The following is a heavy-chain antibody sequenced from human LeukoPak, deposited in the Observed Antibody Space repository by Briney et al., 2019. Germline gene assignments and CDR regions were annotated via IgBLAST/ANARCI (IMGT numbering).Heavy chain of an antibody. CDR1: GFTFSSYG. V-gene: IGHV3-30*02. CDR3: AKDQSIVGATSYFDY. CDR2: IRYDGSNK. J-gene: IGHJ4*02. D-gene: IGHD1-26*01. Sequence: GGSLRLSCAASGFTFSSYGMHWVRQAPGKGLEWVAFIRYDGSNKYYADSVKGRFTISRDNSKNTLYLQMNSLRAEDTAVCYCAKDQSIVGATSYFDYWGQGTLVTVSS.